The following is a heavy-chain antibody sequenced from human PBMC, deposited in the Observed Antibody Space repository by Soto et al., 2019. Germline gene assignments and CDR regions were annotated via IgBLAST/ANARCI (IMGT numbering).Heavy chain of an antibody. D-gene: IGHD3-3*01. CDR3: GKGKELGVVRCGLDA. J-gene: IGHJ6*02. CDR2: FGGDENYT. V-gene: IGHV3-74*01. CDR1: GFSVKRYW. Sequence: VGSLRLSCGASGFSVKRYWMHWVRQAPGKGLVWLSRFGGDENYTDYADSVRGRFTISRGIAKNTIYLQMNSLRAEDTAVYYCGKGKELGVVRCGLDAWGQGTTVTVSS.